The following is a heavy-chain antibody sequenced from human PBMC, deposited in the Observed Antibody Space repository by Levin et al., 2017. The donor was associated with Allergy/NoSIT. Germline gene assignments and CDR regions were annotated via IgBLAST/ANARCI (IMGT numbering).Heavy chain of an antibody. D-gene: IGHD5-12*01. CDR2: IYYSGST. V-gene: IGHV4-59*01. J-gene: IGHJ4*02. Sequence: SETLSLTCTVSGGSISSYYWSWIRQPPGKGLEWIGYIYYSGSTNYNPSLKSRVTISVDTSKNQFSLKLSSVTAADTAVYYCARSGWLRDGLDYWGQGTLVTVSS. CDR3: ARSGWLRDGLDY. CDR1: GGSISSYY.